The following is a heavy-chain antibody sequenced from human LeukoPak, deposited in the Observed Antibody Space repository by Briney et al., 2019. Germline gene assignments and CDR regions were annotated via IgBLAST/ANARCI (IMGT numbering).Heavy chain of an antibody. CDR3: AKDSWKLYGWCFDY. CDR1: GFTFSSYG. J-gene: IGHJ4*02. V-gene: IGHV3-30*18. CDR2: ISYDGSNK. Sequence: GGSLRLSCAASGFTFSSYGMHWVRQAPGKGLEWVAVISYDGSNKYYADSVKGRFTISRDNSKNTLYLQMNSLRAEDTAVYYCAKDSWKLYGWCFDYWGQGTLVTVSS. D-gene: IGHD2-15*01.